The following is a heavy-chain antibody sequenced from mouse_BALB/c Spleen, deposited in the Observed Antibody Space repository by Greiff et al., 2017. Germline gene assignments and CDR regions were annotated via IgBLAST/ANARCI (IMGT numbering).Heavy chain of an antibody. CDR3: ARYGNYEAMDY. Sequence: VQLVESGAELVRPGSSVKISCKASGYAFSSYWMNWVKQRPGQGLEWIGQIYPGDGDTNYNGKFKGKATLTADKSSSTAYMQLSSLTSEDSAVYFCARYGNYEAMDYWGQGTSVTISS. D-gene: IGHD2-1*01. V-gene: IGHV1-80*01. CDR2: IYPGDGDT. J-gene: IGHJ4*01. CDR1: GYAFSSYW.